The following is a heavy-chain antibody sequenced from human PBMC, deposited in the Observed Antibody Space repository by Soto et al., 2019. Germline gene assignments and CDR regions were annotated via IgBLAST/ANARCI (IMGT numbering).Heavy chain of an antibody. D-gene: IGHD6-6*01. Sequence: EVQLLESEGGLVQPGGSLRLSCAASGFTFSSYAMAWVRQPPGKGLEWVSFISGSGGSTYNADSVKGRFTISRDNSKNIVFLQMNSLRAEDTAVYYCAKDRLRDGSSRQGFDYWGQGILVTISS. V-gene: IGHV3-23*01. CDR1: GFTFSSYA. J-gene: IGHJ4*02. CDR3: AKDRLRDGSSRQGFDY. CDR2: ISGSGGST.